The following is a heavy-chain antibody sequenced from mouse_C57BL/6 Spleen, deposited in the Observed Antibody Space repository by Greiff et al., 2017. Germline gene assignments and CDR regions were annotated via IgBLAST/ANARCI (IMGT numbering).Heavy chain of an antibody. V-gene: IGHV7-3*01. Sequence: DVKLVESGGGLVQPGGSLSLSCAASGFTFTDYYMSWVRQPPGKALEWLGFIRNKANGYTTEYSASVKGRFTISRDNSQSILYLQRNALRAEDSATYYCARSSYYGSSYGDYAMDYWGQGTSVTVSS. CDR3: ARSSYYGSSYGDYAMDY. D-gene: IGHD1-1*01. CDR2: IRNKANGYTT. J-gene: IGHJ4*01. CDR1: GFTFTDYY.